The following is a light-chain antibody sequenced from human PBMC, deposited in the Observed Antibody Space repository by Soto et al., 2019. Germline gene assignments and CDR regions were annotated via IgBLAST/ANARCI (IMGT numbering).Light chain of an antibody. CDR2: GAS. CDR3: QQYAGSPGT. Sequence: EIVLTQSPGTLSLSPGERATLSCRASQTISSDYLAWYQQKPGQTPRLIIYGASRRATGIPDRFSGSGSGTDFTRTISGLETADFAVYYCQQYAGSPGTFGQGTKVEIK. V-gene: IGKV3-20*01. J-gene: IGKJ1*01. CDR1: QTISSDY.